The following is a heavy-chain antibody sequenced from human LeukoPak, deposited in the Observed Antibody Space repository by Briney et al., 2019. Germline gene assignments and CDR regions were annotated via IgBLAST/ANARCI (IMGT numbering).Heavy chain of an antibody. J-gene: IGHJ6*02. CDR3: ARGPSKLGYYYYGMDV. CDR2: IYSGGST. D-gene: IGHD3-16*01. V-gene: IGHV3-66*01. Sequence: PGGSLRLSCAASGFTVSSNYMSWVRQAPGKGLEWFSVIYSGGSTYYADSVKGRFTISRDNSKNTLYLQMNSLRAEDTAVYYCARGPSKLGYYYYGMDVWGQGTTVTVSS. CDR1: GFTVSSNY.